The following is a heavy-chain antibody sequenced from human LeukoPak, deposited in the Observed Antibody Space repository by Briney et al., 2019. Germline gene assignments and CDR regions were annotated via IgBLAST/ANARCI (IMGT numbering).Heavy chain of an antibody. D-gene: IGHD3-22*01. V-gene: IGHV4-59*08. CDR2: IYYSGST. CDR1: GGSISSYY. Sequence: SETLSLTCTVSGGSISSYYWSWIRQPPGKGLEWIGYIYYSGSTNYNPSLKSRVTISVDTSKNQFSLNLSSVTAADTAVYYCARALITMIGEDWGQGTLVTVSS. CDR3: ARALITMIGED. J-gene: IGHJ4*02.